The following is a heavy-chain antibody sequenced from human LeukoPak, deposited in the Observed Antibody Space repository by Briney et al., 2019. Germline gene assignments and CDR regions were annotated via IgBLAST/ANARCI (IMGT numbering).Heavy chain of an antibody. CDR3: AKAPITMIVVVITPFDY. CDR2: INSDGNST. V-gene: IGHV3-74*01. D-gene: IGHD3-22*01. CDR1: GFTSSSYW. Sequence: GGSLRLSCAASGFTSSSYWMYWVRQAPGKGLVWVSRINSDGNSTSYADSVKGRFTISRDNAKNTLYLQMNSLRAEDTAVYYCAKAPITMIVVVITPFDYWGQGTLVTVSS. J-gene: IGHJ4*02.